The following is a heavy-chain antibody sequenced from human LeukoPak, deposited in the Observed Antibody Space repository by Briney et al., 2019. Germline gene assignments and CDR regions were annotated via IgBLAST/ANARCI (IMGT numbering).Heavy chain of an antibody. J-gene: IGHJ4*02. CDR1: GYTFTSYG. Sequence: GASVKVSCKASGYTFTSYGISWVRQAPGQGLEWMGWISAYNGNTNYAQKLQGRVTMTTDTSTSTAYMELRSLRSDDTAVYYCARARYSSGWYPPNYWGQGTLVTVSS. D-gene: IGHD6-19*01. CDR3: ARARYSSGWYPPNY. CDR2: ISAYNGNT. V-gene: IGHV1-18*01.